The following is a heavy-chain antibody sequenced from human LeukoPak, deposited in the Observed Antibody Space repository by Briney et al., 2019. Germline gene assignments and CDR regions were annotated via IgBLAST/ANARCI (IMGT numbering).Heavy chain of an antibody. CDR1: GFTFTNYW. Sequence: GGSLRLSCAASGFTFTNYWMHWVRQAPGKGLEWVSSISSSSYIYYADSVKGRFTISRDNAKNSLYLQMNSLRAEDTAVYYCARHLYSSEYYFDYWGQGTLVTVSS. CDR3: ARHLYSSEYYFDY. V-gene: IGHV3-21*01. J-gene: IGHJ4*02. CDR2: ISSSSYI. D-gene: IGHD5-18*01.